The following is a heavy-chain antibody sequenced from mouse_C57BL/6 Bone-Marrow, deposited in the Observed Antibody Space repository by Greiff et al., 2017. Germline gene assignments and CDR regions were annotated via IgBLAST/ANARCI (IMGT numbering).Heavy chain of an antibody. CDR1: GYTFTDYE. Sequence: SGAELVRPGASVTLSCKASGYTFTDYEMHWVKQTPVHGLEWIGAIDPETGGTAYNQKFKGKAILTADKSSSTAYMELRSLTSEDSAVYYCTRNWGDYWGQGTTLTVSS. J-gene: IGHJ2*01. CDR3: TRNWGDY. V-gene: IGHV1-15*01. CDR2: IDPETGGT. D-gene: IGHD4-1*01.